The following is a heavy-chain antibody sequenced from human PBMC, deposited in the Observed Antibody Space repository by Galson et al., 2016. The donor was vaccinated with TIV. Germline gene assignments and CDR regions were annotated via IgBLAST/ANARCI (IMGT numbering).Heavy chain of an antibody. D-gene: IGHD3-3*01. CDR2: LFYSGSR. Sequence: TLSLTCTVSGGSITSHYWSWIRQPPGKGLEWIGYLFYSGSRNFNSSFKSRVTVSLDTSKNQFSLKLKSVTAADTAVYYCARRGNITIFGVPYPDYYYYMDVWGKGTTVTVSS. CDR3: ARRGNITIFGVPYPDYYYYMDV. CDR1: GGSITSHY. J-gene: IGHJ6*03. V-gene: IGHV4-59*11.